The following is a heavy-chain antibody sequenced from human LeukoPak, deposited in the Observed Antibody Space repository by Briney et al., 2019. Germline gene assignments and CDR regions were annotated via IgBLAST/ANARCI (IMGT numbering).Heavy chain of an antibody. CDR2: IKSKTDGGTT. Sequence: GGSLRLSCAASGFTFSNAWMSWVRQAPGKGLEWVGRIKSKTDGGTTDYAAPVKGRFTISRDDSKNTLYLQMNSLKTEDTAVYYRTTDPETTVYFDYWGKGTLVTVSP. V-gene: IGHV3-15*01. CDR3: TTDPETTVYFDY. D-gene: IGHD4-17*01. CDR1: GFTFSNAW. J-gene: IGHJ4*02.